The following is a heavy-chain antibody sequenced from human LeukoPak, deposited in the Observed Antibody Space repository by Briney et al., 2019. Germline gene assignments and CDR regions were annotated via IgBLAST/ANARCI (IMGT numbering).Heavy chain of an antibody. V-gene: IGHV3-23*01. CDR1: GLSISNDW. Sequence: GGSLRLSCAASGLSISNDWMSWVQQAPGKGLEWVSGISGSGDNTYYADSVKGRFTISRDNSKNTLYLQMHSLRGDDTAVYYCAKDRGYWGQGTLVTVSS. CDR2: ISGSGDNT. J-gene: IGHJ4*02. D-gene: IGHD2-15*01. CDR3: AKDRGY.